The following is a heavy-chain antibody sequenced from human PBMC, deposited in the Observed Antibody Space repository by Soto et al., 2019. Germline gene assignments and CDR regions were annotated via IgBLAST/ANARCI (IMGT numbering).Heavy chain of an antibody. V-gene: IGHV3-23*01. D-gene: IGHD4-4*01. J-gene: IGHJ6*02. Sequence: GGSLRLSCGASGFTLSSYDMSWVRLAPGKGLEWVSVIGSSGGGTYYADSVKGRFTISRDNSKLYLQMSRLRAEDTALYMCVRHAKLTSVTADVGYYYGLDIWGQGTTVTVSS. CDR1: GFTLSSYD. CDR2: IGSSGGGT. CDR3: VRHAKLTSVTADVGYYYGLDI.